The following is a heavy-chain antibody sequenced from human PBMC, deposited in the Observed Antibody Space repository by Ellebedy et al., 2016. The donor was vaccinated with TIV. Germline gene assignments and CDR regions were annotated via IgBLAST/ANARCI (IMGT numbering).Heavy chain of an antibody. CDR3: ARGTVVSLYNYCDIDV. CDR1: GYTFTSNY. V-gene: IGHV1-2*04. CDR2: INPYTGGT. J-gene: IGHJ6*02. Sequence: AASVKVSCKASGYTFTSNYMHWVRQAAGQGLEWMGWINPYTGGTNYAQKFQGWVTMTRDTSISTAYMELSRLRSDDPAVYYCARGTVVSLYNYCDIDVWGQGTTVTVSS. D-gene: IGHD4-23*01.